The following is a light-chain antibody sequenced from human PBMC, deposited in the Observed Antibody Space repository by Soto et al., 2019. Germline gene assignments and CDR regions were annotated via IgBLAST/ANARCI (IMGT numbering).Light chain of an antibody. CDR3: TSYTSASTYV. CDR1: SSDVGGHDS. J-gene: IGLJ1*01. V-gene: IGLV2-14*01. Sequence: QSALTQPASVSGSPGQSIAISCTGKSSDVGGHDSVSWYQQHPGKAPKLMIYNVSNRPSGVSNRFSGSKSGNTASLTISGLLAEDEADYFCTSYTSASTYVFGAGTRSPS. CDR2: NVS.